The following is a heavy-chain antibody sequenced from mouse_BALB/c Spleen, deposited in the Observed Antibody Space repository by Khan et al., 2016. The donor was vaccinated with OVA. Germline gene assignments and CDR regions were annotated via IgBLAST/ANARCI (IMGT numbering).Heavy chain of an antibody. CDR1: GYSFTSYY. Sequence: VQLKESGPELMKPGSSVKISCKASGYSFTSYYIHWVMLSPGQSLEWIGYIDPFSGGTNYNQKFKGMATLTVDKSSSTAYIHLSNLTSEDSAVYDCTRHGYDAWFTYWGQGTLVTVSA. D-gene: IGHD2-2*01. V-gene: IGHV1S135*01. CDR2: IDPFSGGT. J-gene: IGHJ3*01. CDR3: TRHGYDAWFTY.